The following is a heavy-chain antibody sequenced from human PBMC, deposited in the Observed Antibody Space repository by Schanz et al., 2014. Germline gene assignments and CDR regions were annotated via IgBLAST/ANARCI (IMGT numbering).Heavy chain of an antibody. J-gene: IGHJ3*02. CDR3: ARVLPRDIVGVPSANDAFDI. V-gene: IGHV1-3*01. CDR2: INAANGNT. D-gene: IGHD2-2*01. CDR1: GYSFISHA. Sequence: QVQLVQSGAEVKKPGASVKVSCKASGYSFISHAIHWVRQAPGQRLEWMGWINAANGNTRYSQKVQGTVTITSDTSTSTAYMELSSLRSEDTAIYYCARVLPRDIVGVPSANDAFDIWGQGTMVTVSS.